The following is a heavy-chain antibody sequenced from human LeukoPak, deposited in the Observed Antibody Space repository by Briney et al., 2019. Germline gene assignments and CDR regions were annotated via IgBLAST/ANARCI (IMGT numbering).Heavy chain of an antibody. J-gene: IGHJ4*02. CDR2: IWYDGSNK. CDR3: ARDSHYGDYPFGY. Sequence: PGGSLRLSCAASGFAFSSYGMHWVRQAPGKGLEWVAVIWYDGSNKYYADSVKGRFTISRDNSKNTLYLQMNSLRAEDTAVYYCARDSHYGDYPFGYWGQGTLVTVSS. D-gene: IGHD4-17*01. CDR1: GFAFSSYG. V-gene: IGHV3-33*01.